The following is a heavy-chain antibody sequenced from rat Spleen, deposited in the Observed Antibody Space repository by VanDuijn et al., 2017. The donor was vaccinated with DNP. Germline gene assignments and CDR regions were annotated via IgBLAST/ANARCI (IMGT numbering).Heavy chain of an antibody. V-gene: IGHV5-31*01. Sequence: EVQLVESGGGPVQPGRSLKLSCVASGFIFSNYWMTWIRQAPGKGLEWVASISNTGDHTYYSDSVKGRFSLSRDNAKSTLYLQMDSLRSEDTATYYGASRPPPTRGPFDYWGQGVTVTVSS. CDR3: ASRPPPTRGPFDY. CDR2: ISNTGDHT. CDR1: GFIFSNYW. J-gene: IGHJ2*01. D-gene: IGHD1-4*01.